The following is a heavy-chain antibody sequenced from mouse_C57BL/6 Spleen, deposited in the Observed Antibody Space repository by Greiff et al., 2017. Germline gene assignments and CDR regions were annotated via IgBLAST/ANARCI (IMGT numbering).Heavy chain of an antibody. Sequence: EVQLQQSGAELVRPGASVKLSCTASGFNIKDYYMHWVKQRPEQGLEWIGRIDPEDCDTEYAPKFQGKATMTADTSSNTAYLQLSSLTSEDTAVYYCTTRRYGNYMDYWGQGTSVTVSS. J-gene: IGHJ4*01. CDR2: IDPEDCDT. D-gene: IGHD2-10*02. CDR3: TTRRYGNYMDY. CDR1: GFNIKDYY. V-gene: IGHV14-1*01.